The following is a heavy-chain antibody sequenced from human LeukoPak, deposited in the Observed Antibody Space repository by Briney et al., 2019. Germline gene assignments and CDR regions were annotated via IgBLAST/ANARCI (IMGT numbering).Heavy chain of an antibody. D-gene: IGHD2-2*01. J-gene: IGHJ4*02. CDR3: ARDQVIVPAVDY. CDR1: GGSISSGDYY. Sequence: PSETLSLTCTVSGGSISSGDYYWSWIRQPPGKGLEWIGYIYYSGSTYYNPSLKSRVTISVDTSKNQFSLKLSSVTAAGTAVYYCARDQVIVPAVDYWGQGTLVTVSS. V-gene: IGHV4-30-4*08. CDR2: IYYSGST.